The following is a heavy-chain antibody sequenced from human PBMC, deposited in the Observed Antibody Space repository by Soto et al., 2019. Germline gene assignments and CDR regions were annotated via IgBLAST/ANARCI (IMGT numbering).Heavy chain of an antibody. CDR2: IDWDDDR. CDR1: GFSLSTSGMC. J-gene: IGHJ6*02. CDR3: ARIRGPRGYYGMDV. Sequence: GTGPTLVNPTQTLTLTCTFSGFSLSTSGMCVSWIRQPPGKALEWLARIDWDDDRYYSTSLKTRLTISKDTSKNQVVLTMTNMDPVDTATYYCARIRGPRGYYGMDVWGQGTTVTVSS. D-gene: IGHD5-12*01. V-gene: IGHV2-70*11.